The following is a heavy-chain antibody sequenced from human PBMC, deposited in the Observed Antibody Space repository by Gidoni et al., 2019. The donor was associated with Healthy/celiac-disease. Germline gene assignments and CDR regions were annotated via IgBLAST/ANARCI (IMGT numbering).Heavy chain of an antibody. J-gene: IGHJ5*02. CDR3: ANFLAAPDIVVVVAVT. CDR2: ISGSGGST. CDR1: GFTFSSYA. D-gene: IGHD2-15*01. Sequence: EVQLLESGGGLVQPGGSLRLSCAASGFTFSSYAMSWVRQAPGKGLEWGSAISGSGGSTYYADSVKGRFTISRDNSKNTLYLQMNSLRAEDTAVYYCANFLAAPDIVVVVAVTWGQGTLVTVSS. V-gene: IGHV3-23*01.